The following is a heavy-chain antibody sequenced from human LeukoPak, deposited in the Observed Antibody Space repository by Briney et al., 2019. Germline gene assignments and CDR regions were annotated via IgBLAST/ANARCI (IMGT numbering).Heavy chain of an antibody. CDR3: ARVEGIVATMGD. Sequence: ASVKVSCKASGYTFNRYYMHWVRQAPGQGLEWMGLIKPSGGSTTHAQKFQGRVTMTRDTSTSTVYMELSSLRSEDTAVYYCARVEGIVATMGDWGQGTLVTVSS. J-gene: IGHJ4*02. CDR2: IKPSGGST. V-gene: IGHV1-46*02. CDR1: GYTFNRYY. D-gene: IGHD5-12*01.